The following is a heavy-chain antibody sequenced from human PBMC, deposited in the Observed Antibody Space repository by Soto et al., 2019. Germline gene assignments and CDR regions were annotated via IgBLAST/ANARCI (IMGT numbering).Heavy chain of an antibody. CDR3: ARHSAYDYYYYGMDV. V-gene: IGHV5-51*01. J-gene: IGHJ6*02. Sequence: GESLKISCKGSGYSFTSYWIGWVRQMPGKGLEWMGIIYPGGSDTRYSPSFQGQVTISADKSISTAYLQWSSLKASDTAMYYCARHSAYDYYYYGMDVWGQGTPVTVSS. D-gene: IGHD5-12*01. CDR1: GYSFTSYW. CDR2: IYPGGSDT.